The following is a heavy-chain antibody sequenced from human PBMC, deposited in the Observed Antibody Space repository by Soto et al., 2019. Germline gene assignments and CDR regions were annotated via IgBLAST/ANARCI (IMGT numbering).Heavy chain of an antibody. D-gene: IGHD3-10*01. Sequence: ASVKVSCKASGYTFTSYDINWVRQATGQGLEWMGIINPSGGSTSYAQKFQGRVTMTRDTSTSTVYMELSSLRSEDTAVYYCARDTPEAGFDYWGQGTLVTVSS. V-gene: IGHV1-46*03. CDR2: INPSGGST. CDR1: GYTFTSYD. CDR3: ARDTPEAGFDY. J-gene: IGHJ4*02.